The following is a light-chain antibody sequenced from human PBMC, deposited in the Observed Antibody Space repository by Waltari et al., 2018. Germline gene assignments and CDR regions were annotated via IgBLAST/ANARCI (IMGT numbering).Light chain of an antibody. CDR2: GNN. J-gene: IGLJ2*01. V-gene: IGLV1-44*01. Sequence: QSVLTQPPSASGTPGQRVTISCSGSSSNIGSNTVNWYQQLPGTAPKLPIYGNNRRPSGVPDRFAGSTSGTSASLAISGLQSEDEADYYCAAWDDSLNGVVFGGGTKLTVL. CDR1: SSNIGSNT. CDR3: AAWDDSLNGVV.